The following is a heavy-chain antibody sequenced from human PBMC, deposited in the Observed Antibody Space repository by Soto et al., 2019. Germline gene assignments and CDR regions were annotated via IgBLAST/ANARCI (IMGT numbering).Heavy chain of an antibody. D-gene: IGHD3-16*01. CDR2: ISAYNGNT. Sequence: QVQLVQSGAEVKKPGASVKVSCKASGYTFTSYGISWVRQAPGQGLEWMGWISAYNGNTNYAQKLQGRVTMTTDTSTSTDYMELRSLRSDDTAVYYCARYGALGENYYYYGMDVWGQGTTVTVSS. V-gene: IGHV1-18*01. CDR3: ARYGALGENYYYYGMDV. CDR1: GYTFTSYG. J-gene: IGHJ6*02.